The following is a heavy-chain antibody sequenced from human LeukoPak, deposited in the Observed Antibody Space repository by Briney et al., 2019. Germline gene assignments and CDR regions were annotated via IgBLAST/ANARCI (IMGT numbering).Heavy chain of an antibody. CDR2: IYHSGRT. Sequence: SETLSLTCTVSGYSISSGYYWGWIRQPPGKGLEWIGIIYHSGRTDYNPSLKSRVTISVDTSKNQFSLKLSSATAADTAVYYCARHRTIYYDSSGYWVWGQGTLVTVSS. J-gene: IGHJ4*02. D-gene: IGHD3-22*01. CDR1: GYSISSGYY. CDR3: ARHRTIYYDSSGYWV. V-gene: IGHV4-38-2*02.